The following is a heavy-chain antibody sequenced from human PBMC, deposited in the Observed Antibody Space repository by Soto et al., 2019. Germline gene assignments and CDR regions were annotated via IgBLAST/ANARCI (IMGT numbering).Heavy chain of an antibody. CDR3: SRDGVITFGGVNSPS. CDR2: ISSSSSTI. D-gene: IGHD3-16*01. CDR1: GFTFSSYS. Sequence: GGSLRLSCAASGFTFSSYSMNWVRQAPGKGLEWVSYISSSSSTIYYAYSLKGRFTISRDNAKNSLYLQMNSLRAEDTAVYYCSRDGVITFGGVNSPSWGQGTLVTVSS. V-gene: IGHV3-48*01. J-gene: IGHJ4*02.